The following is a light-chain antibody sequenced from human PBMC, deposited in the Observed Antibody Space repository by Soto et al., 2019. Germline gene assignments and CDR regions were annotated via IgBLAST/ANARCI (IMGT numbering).Light chain of an antibody. CDR3: HQRTNWPPAFT. CDR1: QSVSSY. J-gene: IGKJ3*01. Sequence: EIVLTQSPATLSLSPGERATLSCRASQSVSSYLAWYQQKPGQAPRLLIYDASKRATGTPDRFSGSGSGTDFTLTLSSLEPEDFAVYYCHQRTNWPPAFTFGPGTKVDIK. V-gene: IGKV3-11*01. CDR2: DAS.